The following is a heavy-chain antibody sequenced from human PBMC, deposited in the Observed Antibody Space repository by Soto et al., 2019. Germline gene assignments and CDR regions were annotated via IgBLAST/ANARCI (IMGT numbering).Heavy chain of an antibody. J-gene: IGHJ6*03. V-gene: IGHV4-59*01. CDR3: ARIAARPGRYYYYYMDV. D-gene: IGHD6-6*01. CDR1: GGSISSYY. Sequence: SETLSLTCTVSGGSISSYYWSWIRQPPGKGLEWIGYIYYSGSTNYNPSLKSRVTISVDTSKNQFSLKLSSVTAADTAVYYCARIAARPGRYYYYYMDVWGKGTTVTVSS. CDR2: IYYSGST.